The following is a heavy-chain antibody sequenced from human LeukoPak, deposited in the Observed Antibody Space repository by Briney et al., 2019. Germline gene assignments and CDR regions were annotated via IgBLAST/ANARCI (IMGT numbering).Heavy chain of an antibody. Sequence: GGSLRLSCAASGFTFSSYSMNWVRQAPGKGLEWVSYISSSSSTIYYADSVKGRLTLSRDNATNSLYMQMNRLTDADTAVYFCARDQVSGWPDYWGQGRLVTVYS. CDR1: GFTFSSYS. D-gene: IGHD6-19*01. V-gene: IGHV3-48*02. CDR2: ISSSSSTI. CDR3: ARDQVSGWPDY. J-gene: IGHJ4*02.